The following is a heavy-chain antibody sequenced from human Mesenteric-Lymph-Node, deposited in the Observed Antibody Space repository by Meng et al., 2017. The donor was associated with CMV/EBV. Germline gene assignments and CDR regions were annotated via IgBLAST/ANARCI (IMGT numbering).Heavy chain of an antibody. Sequence: SGFTFSDYYMSWIRQAPGKGLEWVSYISSSGSTIYYADSVKGRFTISRDNAKSSLFLQMNSLRAEDTAIYYCARSSRILTGYSPFDYWGQGTLVTVSS. CDR2: ISSSGSTI. D-gene: IGHD3-9*01. CDR1: GFTFSDYY. J-gene: IGHJ4*02. CDR3: ARSSRILTGYSPFDY. V-gene: IGHV3-11*01.